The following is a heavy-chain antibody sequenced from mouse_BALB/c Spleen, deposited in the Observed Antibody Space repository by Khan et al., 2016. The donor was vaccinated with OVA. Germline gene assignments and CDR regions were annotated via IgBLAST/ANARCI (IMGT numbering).Heavy chain of an antibody. CDR3: TRYGYLLAY. CDR1: GYTFTSYW. CDR2: IYPGNSDT. Sequence: VQLMESGTVLARPGTSVKMSCKASGYTFTSYWMHWVKQRPGQGLEWIGAIYPGNSDTSYNQKFKGQVNLTAVTSTSTAYMELSSLTNEDSGVYYCTRYGYLLAYWGQGTLVTVSA. J-gene: IGHJ3*01. D-gene: IGHD2-2*01. V-gene: IGHV1-5*01.